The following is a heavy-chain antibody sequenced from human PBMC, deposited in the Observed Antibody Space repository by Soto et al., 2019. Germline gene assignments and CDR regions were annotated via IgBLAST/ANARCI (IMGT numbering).Heavy chain of an antibody. J-gene: IGHJ5*02. D-gene: IGHD6-13*01. CDR3: AKPPVNRSWFLGWFDP. CDR2: ISGSGGST. CDR1: GFTFSSYA. V-gene: IGHV3-23*01. Sequence: EVRLLESGGNTAQPGGSLRLSCAASGFTFSSYAMSWVRQAPGKGLEWVSAISGSGGSTYYADSVKGRFTISRDNSKNTLYLQMNSLRAEDTAVYYCAKPPVNRSWFLGWFDPWGQGTLVTVSS.